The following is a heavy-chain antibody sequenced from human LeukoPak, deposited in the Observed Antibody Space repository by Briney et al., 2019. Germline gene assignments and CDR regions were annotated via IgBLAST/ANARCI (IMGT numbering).Heavy chain of an antibody. D-gene: IGHD3-10*01. Sequence: SETLSLTCTVSDGSINSSSYYWGWIRQPPGKGLEWIGNIYYRGSTYYNPSLNSRVTISIDRSKNQFSLKLSSVTAAVTAVYYCARCDFGSGSYSPRFDYWGQGTLVTVSS. CDR2: IYYRGST. J-gene: IGHJ4*02. CDR3: ARCDFGSGSYSPRFDY. V-gene: IGHV4-39*01. CDR1: DGSINSSSYY.